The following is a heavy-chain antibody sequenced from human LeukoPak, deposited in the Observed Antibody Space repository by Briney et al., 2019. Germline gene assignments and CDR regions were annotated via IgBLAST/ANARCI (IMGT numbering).Heavy chain of an antibody. J-gene: IGHJ4*02. CDR2: IKQDGSEK. V-gene: IGHV3-7*01. CDR1: GFTFSSYW. D-gene: IGHD5-18*01. Sequence: TGGSLRFSCAASGFTFSSYWMSWVRQAPGKGLEWVANIKQDGSEKYYVDSVKGRFTISRDNAKNSLYLQMNSLRAEDTAVYYCARDAGYGYWVVDYWGQGTLVTVSS. CDR3: ARDAGYGYWVVDY.